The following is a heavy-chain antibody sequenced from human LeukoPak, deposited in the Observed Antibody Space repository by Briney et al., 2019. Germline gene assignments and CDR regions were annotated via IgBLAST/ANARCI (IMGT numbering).Heavy chain of an antibody. V-gene: IGHV4-59*01. D-gene: IGHD4-23*01. CDR3: ARNHGGWFDS. J-gene: IGHJ5*01. CDR1: GGSISSYY. Sequence: SETLSLTCTVSGGSISSYYWSWIRQPPGKGLEWIGYIYYSGTTKYSPSLKSRVTMSLDTSKNQFSLKLNSVTAADTAVYYCARNHGGWFDSWGQGTLVTVSS. CDR2: IYYSGTT.